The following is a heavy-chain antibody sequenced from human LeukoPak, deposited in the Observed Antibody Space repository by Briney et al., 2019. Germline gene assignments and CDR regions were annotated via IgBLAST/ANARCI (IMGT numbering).Heavy chain of an antibody. CDR1: GFTFSSYA. V-gene: IGHV3-23*01. Sequence: GGSLRLSCAASGFTFSSYAMSWVRQAPGKGLEWVSTLSGSGGKTDYADSVKGRFTISRDNSKNTLYLQMNSLRAEDTAVYYCAREVVPAAIPSFFDYWGQGTLVTVSS. CDR2: LSGSGGKT. CDR3: AREVVPAAIPSFFDY. D-gene: IGHD2-2*01. J-gene: IGHJ4*02.